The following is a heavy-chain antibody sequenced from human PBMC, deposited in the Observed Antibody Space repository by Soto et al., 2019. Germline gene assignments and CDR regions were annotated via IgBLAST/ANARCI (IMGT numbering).Heavy chain of an antibody. V-gene: IGHV3-9*01. Sequence: LRLSCVVSGFTFDDYAMHWVRQAPGGGLEWVSGINWNSAVIGYADSVKGRFTISRDNAKNALYLQMTSLRSEDTALYYCARDPSVTAIGRADHWGQGTLVTVSS. CDR1: GFTFDDYA. D-gene: IGHD5-18*01. CDR3: ARDPSVTAIGRADH. J-gene: IGHJ4*02. CDR2: INWNSAVI.